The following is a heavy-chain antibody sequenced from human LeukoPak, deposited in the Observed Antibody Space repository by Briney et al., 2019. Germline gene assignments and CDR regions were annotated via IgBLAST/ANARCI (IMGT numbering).Heavy chain of an antibody. Sequence: GASLKVSCKVFGGTFSSYAISWARQAPGQGLEWMGGIIPVFGSAKYAQKFQGRVTITADESTTTAYMELRSLRSEDAAIYYCARDGKYQLLFNGMDVWGKGTTVTVSS. CDR2: IIPVFGSA. CDR3: ARDGKYQLLFNGMDV. J-gene: IGHJ6*04. CDR1: GGTFSSYA. V-gene: IGHV1-69*01. D-gene: IGHD2-2*01.